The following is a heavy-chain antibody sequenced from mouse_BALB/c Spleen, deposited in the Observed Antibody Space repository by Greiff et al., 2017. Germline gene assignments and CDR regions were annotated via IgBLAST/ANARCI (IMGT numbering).Heavy chain of an antibody. J-gene: IGHJ4*01. V-gene: IGHV2-9*02. CDR3: ASPYGNYGYAMDY. CDR2: IWAGGST. CDR1: GFSLTSYG. D-gene: IGHD2-1*01. Sequence: VQGVESGPGLVAPSQSLSITCTVSGFSLTSYGVHWVRQPPGKGLEWLGVIWAGGSTNYNSALMSRLSISKDNSKSQVFLKMNSLQTDDTAMYYCASPYGNYGYAMDYWGQGTSVTVSS.